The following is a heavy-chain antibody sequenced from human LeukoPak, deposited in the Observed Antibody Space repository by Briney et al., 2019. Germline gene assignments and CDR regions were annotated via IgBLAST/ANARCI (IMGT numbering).Heavy chain of an antibody. CDR1: GGSISTYY. CDR3: ARHLSNGMFDY. Sequence: PSETLSLTCTVSGGSISTYYWSWIRQPPGKGLEWIGHIYYSGSTNYNPSLKSRLTISVDTSKDQFSLKLSSVTAADTAVYYCARHLSNGMFDYWGQGNLVTVSS. V-gene: IGHV4-59*08. J-gene: IGHJ4*02. D-gene: IGHD2/OR15-2a*01. CDR2: IYYSGST.